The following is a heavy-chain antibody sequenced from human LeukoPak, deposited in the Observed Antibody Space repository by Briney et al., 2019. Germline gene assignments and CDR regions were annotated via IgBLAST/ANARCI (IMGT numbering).Heavy chain of an antibody. CDR1: GGSISSSSYY. CDR2: IYYSGST. Sequence: PSETLSLTCTVSGGSISSSSYYWGWIRQPPGKGLEWIGSIYYSGSTYYNPSLKSRVTISVDTSKNQFSLKLSSVTAADTAVYYCARHGGLAYYDFWSGSRHYFDYWGQGTLVTVSS. D-gene: IGHD3-3*01. CDR3: ARHGGLAYYDFWSGSRHYFDY. J-gene: IGHJ4*02. V-gene: IGHV4-39*01.